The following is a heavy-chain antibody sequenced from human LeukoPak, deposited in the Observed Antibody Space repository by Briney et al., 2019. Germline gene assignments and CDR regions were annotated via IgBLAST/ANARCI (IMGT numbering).Heavy chain of an antibody. J-gene: IGHJ4*02. V-gene: IGHV1-2*02. CDR1: GYTFTTYY. CDR3: AREFYYDSSGYYKQGEKGTDY. CDR2: VTPNSGGT. Sequence: ASVKVSCKASGYTFTTYYMHWVRQAPGQGLEWMGWVTPNSGGTNYAQKFQGRVTMTRDTSISTAYMELSRLRSDDTAVYYCAREFYYDSSGYYKQGEKGTDYWGQGTLVTVSS. D-gene: IGHD3-22*01.